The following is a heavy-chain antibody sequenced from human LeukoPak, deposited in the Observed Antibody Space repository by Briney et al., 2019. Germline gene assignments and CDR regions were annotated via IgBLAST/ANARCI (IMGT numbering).Heavy chain of an antibody. J-gene: IGHJ6*02. V-gene: IGHV4-34*01. D-gene: IGHD3-22*01. Sequence: SETLSLTCAVYGGSFSGYYWSWIRQPPGKGLEWIGEINHSGSTNYNPSLKSRVTISVDTSKNQFSLKLSSVTAADTAVYYCARGVRYYDSSGYSYYHYGMDVWGQGTTVTVSS. CDR3: ARGVRYYDSSGYSYYHYGMDV. CDR2: INHSGST. CDR1: GGSFSGYY.